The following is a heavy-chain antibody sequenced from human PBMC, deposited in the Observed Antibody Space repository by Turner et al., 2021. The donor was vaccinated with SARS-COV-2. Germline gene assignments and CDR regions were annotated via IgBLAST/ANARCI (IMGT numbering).Heavy chain of an antibody. CDR3: ARGGYCSSTSCSPYWYFDL. V-gene: IGHV1-8*03. Sequence: QVQLVQSGAEVKKPGASVKVSCKASGYTFTSYDINWVRQATGQGLEWMGWMNPDSGNTAYAQKCQGRVTITRNTAISTAYMELSSLRSEDTAVYDCARGGYCSSTSCSPYWYFDLWGRGTLVTVSS. CDR1: GYTFTSYD. CDR2: MNPDSGNT. J-gene: IGHJ2*01. D-gene: IGHD2-2*01.